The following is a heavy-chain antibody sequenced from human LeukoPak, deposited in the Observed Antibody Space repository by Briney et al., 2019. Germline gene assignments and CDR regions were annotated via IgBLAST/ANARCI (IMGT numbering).Heavy chain of an antibody. D-gene: IGHD3-9*01. CDR3: ARGSDWLLTNAEYFQH. CDR2: MNPNSGNT. V-gene: IGHV1-8*03. Sequence: ASVTVSCKASGYTFTIYDINWVRQATGQGLEWMGWMNPNSGNTGYAQKFQGRVTITRNTSISTAYMELSSLRSEDTAVYYCARGSDWLLTNAEYFQHWGQGTLVTVSS. J-gene: IGHJ1*01. CDR1: GYTFTIYD.